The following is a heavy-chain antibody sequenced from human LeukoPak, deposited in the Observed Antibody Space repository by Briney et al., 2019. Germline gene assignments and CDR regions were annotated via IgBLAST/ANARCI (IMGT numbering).Heavy chain of an antibody. CDR1: GGSISSGGYY. Sequence: PSETLSLTCTVSGGSISSGGYYWGWIRQPPGKGLEWIGSIYYSGSTYYNPSLKSRVTISVDTSKNQFSLKLSSVTAADTAVYYCARLFYYSGVSDWFDPWGQGTLVTVSS. CDR3: ARLFYYSGVSDWFDP. D-gene: IGHD4-11*01. J-gene: IGHJ5*02. CDR2: IYYSGST. V-gene: IGHV4-39*01.